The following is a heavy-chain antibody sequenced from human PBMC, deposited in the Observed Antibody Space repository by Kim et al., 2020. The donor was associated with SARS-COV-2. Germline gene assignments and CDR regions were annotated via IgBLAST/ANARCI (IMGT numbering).Heavy chain of an antibody. D-gene: IGHD4-4*01. CDR3: ARGPNYSPFDY. J-gene: IGHJ4*02. Sequence: IYAADSVRGRITIPRDNDKNSLYLQMNSLRAEDTAVYYCARGPNYSPFDYWGQGTLVTVS. V-gene: IGHV3-48*03. CDR2: I.